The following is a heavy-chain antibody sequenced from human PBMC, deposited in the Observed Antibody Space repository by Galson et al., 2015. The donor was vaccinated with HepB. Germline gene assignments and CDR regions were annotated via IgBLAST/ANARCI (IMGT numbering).Heavy chain of an antibody. D-gene: IGHD5-18*01. V-gene: IGHV3-23*01. CDR2: IRGAGDST. Sequence: SLRLSCAASGFAFDTRARSGGRQAPGRGVEWISGIRGAGDSTFYADSVKGRFTVSRDNSNNMLYLQMNSLSAEDAGLYFCAKGYGVFDSWGQGIPVTVSS. CDR1: GFAFDTRA. J-gene: IGHJ5*01. CDR3: AKGYGVFDS.